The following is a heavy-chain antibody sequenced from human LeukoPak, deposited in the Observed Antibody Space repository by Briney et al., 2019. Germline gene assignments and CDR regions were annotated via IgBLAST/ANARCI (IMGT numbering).Heavy chain of an antibody. CDR3: ARVKEYIVVVTAIHGWFDP. D-gene: IGHD2-21*02. Sequence: GGSLRLSCAASGFTFSDYYMSWIRQAPGKGLEWVSYISSSGSTIYYADSVKGRFTISRDNAKNSLYLQMNSLRAEDTAGYYCARVKEYIVVVTAIHGWFDPWGQGTLVTVSS. CDR1: GFTFSDYY. V-gene: IGHV3-11*01. J-gene: IGHJ5*02. CDR2: ISSSGSTI.